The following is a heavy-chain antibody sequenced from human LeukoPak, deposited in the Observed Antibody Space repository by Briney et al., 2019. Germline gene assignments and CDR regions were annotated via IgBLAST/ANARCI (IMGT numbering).Heavy chain of an antibody. Sequence: ASVKVSCKASGYTFTSYDINWVRQATGQGPEWMGWMNPNSGNTGYAQKFQGRVTMTRNTSISTAYMELSSLRSEDTAVYYCARTRIRQPRYCSGGSCYRLGNWFDPWGQGTLVTVSS. V-gene: IGHV1-8*01. CDR2: MNPNSGNT. J-gene: IGHJ5*02. D-gene: IGHD2-15*01. CDR3: ARTRIRQPRYCSGGSCYRLGNWFDP. CDR1: GYTFTSYD.